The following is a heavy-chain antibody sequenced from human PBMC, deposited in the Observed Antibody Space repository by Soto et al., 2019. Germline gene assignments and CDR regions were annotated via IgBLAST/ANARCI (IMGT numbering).Heavy chain of an antibody. J-gene: IGHJ4*02. CDR1: GYTFTSYG. D-gene: IGHD3-22*01. V-gene: IGHV1-18*01. CDR3: ALDTYYHDTSGYYTFDY. CDR2: ISSYNGDT. Sequence: ASVKVSCKASGYTFTSYGISWVRQAPGQGLEWMGWISSYNGDTNYAQKLQGRVTMTTDTSTSTAYMELRSLRVEDTAVFYCALDTYYHDTSGYYTFDYRGQGALVTVSS.